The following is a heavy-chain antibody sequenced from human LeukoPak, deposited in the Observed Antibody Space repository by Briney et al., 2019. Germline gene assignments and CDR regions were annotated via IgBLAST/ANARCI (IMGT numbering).Heavy chain of an antibody. CDR1: GGSISSDDYY. CDR3: ASSSGYSYYFDH. V-gene: IGHV4-30-4*01. D-gene: IGHD3-22*01. Sequence: SETLSLTCIVSGGSISSDDYYWSWIRQPPGKGLEWIGYISYSGSTYYNPSLKSRVIISVDTSKNQFSLKLTSVTAADTAVYYCASSSGYSYYFDHWGQGSLVTVSS. J-gene: IGHJ4*02. CDR2: ISYSGST.